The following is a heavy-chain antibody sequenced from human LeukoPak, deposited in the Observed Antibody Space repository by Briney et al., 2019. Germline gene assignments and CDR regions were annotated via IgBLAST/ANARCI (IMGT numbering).Heavy chain of an antibody. J-gene: IGHJ4*02. Sequence: GVSLRLSCAASGFTFSSYWMSWVRQAPGKGLEWVANIKQDGSEKYYVDSVKGRFTISRDNAKNSLYLQMNSLRAEDTAVYYCARDDKTDIVVVPAAPLDYWGQGTLVTVSS. D-gene: IGHD2-2*01. V-gene: IGHV3-7*01. CDR2: IKQDGSEK. CDR1: GFTFSSYW. CDR3: ARDDKTDIVVVPAAPLDY.